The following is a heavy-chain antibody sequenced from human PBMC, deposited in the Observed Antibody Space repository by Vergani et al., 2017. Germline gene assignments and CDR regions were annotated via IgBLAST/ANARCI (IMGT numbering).Heavy chain of an antibody. D-gene: IGHD3-3*01. Sequence: QVQLVQSGAEVKKPGASVKVSCKASGYTFTSYYMHWVRQAPGQGLEWMGIINPSGGSTSYAQKFQGRVTMTRDTSTSTVYMELSSLRSEDTAVYYFARDWRLNDFWSGYYTGGGEGVFDYWGQGTLVTVSS. CDR2: INPSGGST. CDR3: ARDWRLNDFWSGYYTGGGEGVFDY. CDR1: GYTFTSYY. J-gene: IGHJ4*02. V-gene: IGHV1-46*01.